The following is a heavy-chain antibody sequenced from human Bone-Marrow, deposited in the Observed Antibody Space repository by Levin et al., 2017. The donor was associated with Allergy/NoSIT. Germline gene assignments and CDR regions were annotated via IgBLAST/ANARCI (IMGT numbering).Heavy chain of an antibody. CDR2: IKSKTDGGTT. V-gene: IGHV3-15*01. D-gene: IGHD4-17*01. J-gene: IGHJ6*02. Sequence: PGGSLRLSCAASGFTFSNAWMSWVRQAPGKGLEWVGRIKSKTDGGTTDYAAPVKGRFTISRDDSKNTLYLQMNSLKTEDTAVYYCTTQSGRLRGYYYYGMDVWGQGTTVTVSS. CDR1: GFTFSNAW. CDR3: TTQSGRLRGYYYYGMDV.